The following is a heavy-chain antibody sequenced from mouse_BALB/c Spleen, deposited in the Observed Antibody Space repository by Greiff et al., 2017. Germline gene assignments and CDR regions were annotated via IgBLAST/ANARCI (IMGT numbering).Heavy chain of an antibody. V-gene: IGHV5-17*02. D-gene: IGHD2-9*01. J-gene: IGHJ3*01. CDR2: ISSGSSTI. CDR1: GFTFSSFG. Sequence: EVQLVESGGGLVQPGGSRKLSCAASGFTFSSFGMHWVRQAPEKGLEWVAYISSGSSTIYYADTVKGRFTISRDNPKNTLFLQMTSLRSEDTAMYYCARSYYGYDVAYWGQGTLVTVSA. CDR3: ARSYYGYDVAY.